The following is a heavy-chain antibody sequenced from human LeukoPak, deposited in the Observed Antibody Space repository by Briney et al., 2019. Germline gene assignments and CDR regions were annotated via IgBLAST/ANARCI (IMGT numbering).Heavy chain of an antibody. J-gene: IGHJ5*02. CDR1: GSTFSSYA. CDR2: ISASGGST. CDR3: ARGGGLLWLGEFPNCFDT. Sequence: GGSLRLFCAASGSTFSSYAMSWVRQAPGKGLEYVSTISASGGSTFYADSMKGRSTISRDNSRSTVYLQMNSLRVEDTAVYYCARGGGLLWLGEFPNCFDTWGQGTLVTVSS. D-gene: IGHD3-10*01. V-gene: IGHV3-23*01.